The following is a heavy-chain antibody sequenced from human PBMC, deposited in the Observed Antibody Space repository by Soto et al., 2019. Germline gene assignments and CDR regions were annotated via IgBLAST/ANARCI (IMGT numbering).Heavy chain of an antibody. J-gene: IGHJ4*02. Sequence: ASVKVSCKASGYTFTSYAMHWVRQAPGQRLEWMGWINAGNGNTKYSQKFQGRVTITRDTSASTAYMELSSLRSEDTAVYYCARDFTAAAGPDYWAQGTLVPVS. V-gene: IGHV1-3*01. CDR3: ARDFTAAAGPDY. CDR1: GYTFTSYA. D-gene: IGHD6-13*01. CDR2: INAGNGNT.